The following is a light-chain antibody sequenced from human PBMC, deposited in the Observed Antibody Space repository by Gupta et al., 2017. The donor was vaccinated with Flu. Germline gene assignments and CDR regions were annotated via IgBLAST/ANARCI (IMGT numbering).Light chain of an antibody. CDR2: GNS. Sequence: QSVLPQPPPVPRAPGHRVTISCTGSSSNIGAGYDVHWYQQLPGTAPKLLSYGNSNRPSGVPDRFSGSKSGTSASLAITGLQAEDEADYYCQSYDSSLSVVFGGGTKLTVL. V-gene: IGLV1-40*01. CDR1: SSNIGAGYD. CDR3: QSYDSSLSVV. J-gene: IGLJ2*01.